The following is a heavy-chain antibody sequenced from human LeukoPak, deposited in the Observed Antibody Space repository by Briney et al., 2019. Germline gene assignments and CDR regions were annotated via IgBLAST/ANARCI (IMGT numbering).Heavy chain of an antibody. V-gene: IGHV3-23*01. Sequence: PGGSLRLSCGASGFTFSSYAMSWVRQAPWKGLEWVSGISGSGGSTYYADSVKGRFTISRDNSKNTLYLQMNSLRAEDTAVYFCAKAPRVASSPDDWGQGTLVTVSS. CDR3: AKAPRVASSPDD. CDR2: ISGSGGST. D-gene: IGHD2-2*01. CDR1: GFTFSSYA. J-gene: IGHJ4*02.